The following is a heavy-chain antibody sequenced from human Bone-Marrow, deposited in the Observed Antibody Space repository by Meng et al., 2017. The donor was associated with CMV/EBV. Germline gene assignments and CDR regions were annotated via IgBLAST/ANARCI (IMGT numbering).Heavy chain of an antibody. CDR2: IYSGGST. CDR3: ASETYYDFWSGSYS. CDR1: GFTVSSNY. D-gene: IGHD3-3*01. Sequence: GESLKISCAASGFTVSSNYMSWVRQAPGKGLEWVSVIYSGGSTYYADSVKGRFTISRDNSKNTLYLQMNSLRAEDTAVYYCASETYYDFWSGSYSWGQGTLVTVSS. V-gene: IGHV3-66*02. J-gene: IGHJ4*02.